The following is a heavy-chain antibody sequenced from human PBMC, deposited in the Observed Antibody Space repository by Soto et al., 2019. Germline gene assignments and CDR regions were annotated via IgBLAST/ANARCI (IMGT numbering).Heavy chain of an antibody. CDR3: ARFRWQWLVPSY. Sequence: QVQLVESGGGLVKPGGSLRLSCAASGFTFSDYYMSWIRQAPGKGLEWVSYISSSSSYTNYADSVKGRFTISRDNAKNSLYLKMISLRAEDTAVYYCARFRWQWLVPSYWGQGTLVTVSS. D-gene: IGHD6-19*01. CDR1: GFTFSDYY. J-gene: IGHJ4*02. V-gene: IGHV3-11*06. CDR2: ISSSSSYT.